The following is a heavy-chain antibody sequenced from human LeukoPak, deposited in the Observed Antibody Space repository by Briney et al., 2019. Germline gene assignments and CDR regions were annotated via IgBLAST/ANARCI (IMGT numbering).Heavy chain of an antibody. D-gene: IGHD3-10*01. J-gene: IGHJ4*02. Sequence: SETLSLTCAVSGGSISSPNWWSWVRQPPGKGLEWIGEIYHSGMTNYKTSLKSRVTISVDTSKNQFSLRLRSVTAADTAVYYCARHQTKSAALLWFGGLDHWGQGNLVTVPS. CDR3: ARHQTKSAALLWFGGLDH. CDR2: IYHSGMT. V-gene: IGHV4-4*02. CDR1: GGSISSPNW.